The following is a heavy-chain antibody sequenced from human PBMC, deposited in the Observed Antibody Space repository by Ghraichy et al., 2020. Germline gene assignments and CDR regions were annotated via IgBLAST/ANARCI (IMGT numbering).Heavy chain of an antibody. V-gene: IGHV4-59*01. CDR1: GGSITTYH. CDR3: ARARESIAARRDWYFDL. D-gene: IGHD6-6*01. Sequence: ETLSLTCTVSGGSITTYHWNWIRQPPGRGLEWIGYIYSNGTTNYNPSLKSRVTISLDTSKNQFSLKLSSVTAADTATYYCARARESIAARRDWYFDLWGRGTLVSVPS. CDR2: IYSNGTT. J-gene: IGHJ2*01.